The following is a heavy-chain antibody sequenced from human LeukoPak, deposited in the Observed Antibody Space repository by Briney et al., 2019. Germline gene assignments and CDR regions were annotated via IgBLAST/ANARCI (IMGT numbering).Heavy chain of an antibody. Sequence: GASVKVSCKASGYTFTSYDINWVRQAPGQGLEWMGWINPNSGATNFVQKFQDCVTMTRDTSITTAYMELSRLRSDDTAVYYCARSSGYCGSISCYDSWGQGTLVTVSS. CDR3: ARSSGYCGSISCYDS. J-gene: IGHJ4*02. D-gene: IGHD2-2*01. CDR2: INPNSGAT. CDR1: GYTFTSYD. V-gene: IGHV1-2*04.